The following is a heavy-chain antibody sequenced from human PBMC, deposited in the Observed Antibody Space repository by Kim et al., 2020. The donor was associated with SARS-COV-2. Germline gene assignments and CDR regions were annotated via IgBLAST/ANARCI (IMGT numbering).Heavy chain of an antibody. J-gene: IGHJ5*02. D-gene: IGHD6-13*01. CDR3: ARGSVAAAVYNWFDP. Sequence: VSVKSRITINPDTSKNQFSLQLNSVTPEDTAVYYCARGSVAAAVYNWFDPWGQGTLVTVSS. V-gene: IGHV6-1*01.